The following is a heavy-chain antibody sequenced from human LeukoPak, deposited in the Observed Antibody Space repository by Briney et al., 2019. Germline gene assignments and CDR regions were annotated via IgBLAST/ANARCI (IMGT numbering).Heavy chain of an antibody. CDR3: ARVGAAYGMDV. CDR2: IYYSEST. D-gene: IGHD4/OR15-4a*01. V-gene: IGHV4-59*01. CDR1: GRSISSYY. Sequence: SETLSLTCTVSGRSISSYYWSWIRQPPGKGLEWIGYIYYSESTNYNPSLKSRVTISVDTSKNQFALKLSSVTAADTAVYYCARVGAAYGMDVWGQGTTVTVSS. J-gene: IGHJ6*02.